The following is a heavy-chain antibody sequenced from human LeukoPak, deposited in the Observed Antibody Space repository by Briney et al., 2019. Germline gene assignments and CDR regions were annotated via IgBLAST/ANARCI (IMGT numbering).Heavy chain of an antibody. CDR1: GYTFTSYY. CDR2: INPSGAST. J-gene: IGHJ5*02. D-gene: IGHD6-13*01. Sequence: ASVKVSCKASGYTFTSYYMHWVRQAPGQGLEWMGIINPSGASTNYAQKFQGRVNMTRDTSTNTVYMELGSLRSEATAVYYCARVAAAGFAYDKFDPWGQGTLVTVSS. CDR3: ARVAAAGFAYDKFDP. V-gene: IGHV1-46*01.